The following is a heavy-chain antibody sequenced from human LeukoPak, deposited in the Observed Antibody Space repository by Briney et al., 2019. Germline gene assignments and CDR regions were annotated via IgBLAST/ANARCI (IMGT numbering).Heavy chain of an antibody. Sequence: SETLSLTCTVSGGSISSYYWSWIRQPPGKGLEWIGYIYYSGSTNYNPSLKSRVTIPVDTSKNQFSLKLSSVTAADTAVYYCARITTYYDSSGYYYPQFDYWGQGTLVTVSS. CDR1: GGSISSYY. J-gene: IGHJ4*02. V-gene: IGHV4-59*01. CDR3: ARITTYYDSSGYYYPQFDY. CDR2: IYYSGST. D-gene: IGHD3-22*01.